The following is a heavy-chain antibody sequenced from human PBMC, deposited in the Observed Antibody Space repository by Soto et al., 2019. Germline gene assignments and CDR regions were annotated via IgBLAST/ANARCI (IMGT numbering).Heavy chain of an antibody. Sequence: GGSLRLSCAASGFTFSSYWMTWVRQAPGKGLEWVANIKEDGSEKYYVDSVKGRFTISRDNAKNSLYLQMNSLRADDTAVYYCARNTNYYDSSGYYYNWFESWGQGTLVTVS. CDR3: ARNTNYYDSSGYYYNWFES. CDR1: GFTFSSYW. J-gene: IGHJ5*01. V-gene: IGHV3-7*01. CDR2: IKEDGSEK. D-gene: IGHD3-22*01.